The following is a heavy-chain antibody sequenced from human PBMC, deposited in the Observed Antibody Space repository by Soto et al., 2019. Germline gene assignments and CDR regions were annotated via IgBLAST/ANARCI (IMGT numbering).Heavy chain of an antibody. V-gene: IGHV1-58*02. J-gene: IGHJ4*02. Sequence: ASVKVSCKASGFTFTSSAMQWVRQARGQRLEWIGWIVVGSGNTNYAQKFQERVTITRDMSTSTAYMELSSLRSEDTAVYYCAAELRLAAAGTGGADYWGQGTLVTVSS. D-gene: IGHD6-13*01. CDR1: GFTFTSSA. CDR2: IVVGSGNT. CDR3: AAELRLAAAGTGGADY.